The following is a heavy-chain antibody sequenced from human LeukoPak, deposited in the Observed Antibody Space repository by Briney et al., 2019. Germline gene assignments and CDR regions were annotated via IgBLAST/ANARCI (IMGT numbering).Heavy chain of an antibody. CDR1: GGSFSGYY. J-gene: IGHJ4*02. Sequence: PSETLSLTCAVYGGSFSGYYWSWIRQPPGKGLEWIGEINHSGSTNYNPSLKSRVTIPVDTSKNQFSLKLSSVTAADTAVYYCARLVVVPGGYDYWGQGTLVTVSS. D-gene: IGHD2-2*01. V-gene: IGHV4-34*01. CDR2: INHSGST. CDR3: ARLVVVPGGYDY.